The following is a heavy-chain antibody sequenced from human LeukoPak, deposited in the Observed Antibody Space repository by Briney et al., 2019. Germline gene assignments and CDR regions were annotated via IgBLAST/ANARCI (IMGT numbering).Heavy chain of an antibody. CDR3: ARDPSSSGWYFDY. J-gene: IGHJ4*02. CDR1: GGSFSGYY. V-gene: IGHV4-34*01. Sequence: PSETLSLTCAVYGGSFSGYYWSWIRQPPGKGLEWIGEIYHSGSTNYNPSLKSRVTISVDKSKNQFSLKLSSVTAADTAVYYCARDPSSSGWYFDYWGQGTLVTVSS. D-gene: IGHD6-19*01. CDR2: IYHSGST.